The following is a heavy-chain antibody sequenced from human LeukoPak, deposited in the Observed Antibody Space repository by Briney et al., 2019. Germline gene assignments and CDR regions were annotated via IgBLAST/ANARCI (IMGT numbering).Heavy chain of an antibody. J-gene: IGHJ4*02. V-gene: IGHV3-23*01. Sequence: GGSLRLSCAASGFTFSSYAMSWVRQAPGKGLEWVSAISGSGGSTYYADSVKGRFTISRDNSKNTLYLQMNSLRAEDTAVCYCAKDRLRYFDWLLPTEFDYWGQGTLITVSS. D-gene: IGHD3-9*01. CDR2: ISGSGGST. CDR1: GFTFSSYA. CDR3: AKDRLRYFDWLLPTEFDY.